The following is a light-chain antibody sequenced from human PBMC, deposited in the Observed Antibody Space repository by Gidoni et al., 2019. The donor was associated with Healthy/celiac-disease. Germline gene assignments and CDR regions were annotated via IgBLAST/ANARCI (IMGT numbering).Light chain of an antibody. Sequence: DIQMPQSPSSLSASVGDRVTLTCRASQSISSYLNWYQQKPGKAPKLLIYAASSLQSGVPSRFSGSGSGTDFTLTISSLQPEDFATYYCQQSYSTHLTFGGGTKVEIK. CDR1: QSISSY. CDR3: QQSYSTHLT. V-gene: IGKV1-39*01. CDR2: AAS. J-gene: IGKJ4*01.